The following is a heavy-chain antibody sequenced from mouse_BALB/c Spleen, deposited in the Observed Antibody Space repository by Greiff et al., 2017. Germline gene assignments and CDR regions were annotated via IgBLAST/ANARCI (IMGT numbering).Heavy chain of an antibody. CDR1: GYAFTSYN. CDR3: ARGNYGNFPWFAY. Sequence: EVKLQQSGPELVKPGASVKVSCKASGYAFTSYNMYWVKQSHGKSLEWIGYIDPYNGGTSYNQKFKGKATLTVDKSSSTAYMHLNSLTSEDSAVYYCARGNYGNFPWFAYWGQGTLVTVSA. D-gene: IGHD2-1*01. V-gene: IGHV1S135*01. J-gene: IGHJ3*01. CDR2: IDPYNGGT.